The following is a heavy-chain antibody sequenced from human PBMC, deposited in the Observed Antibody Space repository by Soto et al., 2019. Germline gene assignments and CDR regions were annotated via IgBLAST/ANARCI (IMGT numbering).Heavy chain of an antibody. J-gene: IGHJ6*02. CDR1: GGTFSSYA. D-gene: IGHD2-2*01. CDR3: ARIGYCSSTSCAFRGYINYYYYGMDV. Sequence: SVKVSCKASGGTFSSYAISWVRQAPGQGLEWMGGIIPIFGTANYAQKFQGRVTITADESTSTAYMELSSLRSEDTAVYYCARIGYCSSTSCAFRGYINYYYYGMDVWGQRTTVTVSS. V-gene: IGHV1-69*13. CDR2: IIPIFGTA.